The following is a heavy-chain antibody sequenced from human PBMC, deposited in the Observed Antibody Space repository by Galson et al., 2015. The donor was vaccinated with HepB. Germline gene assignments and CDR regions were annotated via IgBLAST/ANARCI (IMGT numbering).Heavy chain of an antibody. V-gene: IGHV3-9*01. Sequence: SLRLSCAASGFTFDDYAMHWVRQAPGKGLEWVSGISWNSGSIGYADSVKGRFTISRDNAKNSLYLQMNSLRAEDTALYYCAKDIGAYYYDSAADYWGQGTLVTVSS. CDR2: ISWNSGSI. D-gene: IGHD3-22*01. J-gene: IGHJ4*02. CDR1: GFTFDDYA. CDR3: AKDIGAYYYDSAADY.